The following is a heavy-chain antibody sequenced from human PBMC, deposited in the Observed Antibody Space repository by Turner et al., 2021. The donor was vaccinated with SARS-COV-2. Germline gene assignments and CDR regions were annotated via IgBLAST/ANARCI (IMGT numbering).Heavy chain of an antibody. J-gene: IGHJ4*02. D-gene: IGHD2-15*01. CDR2: IHPSGAT. Sequence: QVQLQQWGAGLLKPSETLSLTCAVYGGSFSGYYWTWIRQPPEKGLEWIGEIHPSGATYHNPSLKGRVTMSVDTSKNQFYLKVSSVTAADTAVYYCAKGDDSRKSGLLWGQGTLVTFSS. V-gene: IGHV4-34*02. CDR1: GGSFSGYY. CDR3: AKGDDSRKSGLL.